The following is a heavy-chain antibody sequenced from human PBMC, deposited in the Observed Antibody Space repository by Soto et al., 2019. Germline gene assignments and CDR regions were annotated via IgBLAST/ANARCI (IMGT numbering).Heavy chain of an antibody. D-gene: IGHD2-15*01. Sequence: ETLSLTCTVSGGSISSSSYYWGWIRQPPGKGLEWIGSIYYSGSTYYNPSLKSRVTISVDTSKNQFSLKLSSVTAADTAVYYCARQGTKRYCSGGSCSPGRFDYWGQGTLVTVSS. CDR3: ARQGTKRYCSGGSCSPGRFDY. J-gene: IGHJ4*02. CDR2: IYYSGST. CDR1: GGSISSSSYY. V-gene: IGHV4-39*01.